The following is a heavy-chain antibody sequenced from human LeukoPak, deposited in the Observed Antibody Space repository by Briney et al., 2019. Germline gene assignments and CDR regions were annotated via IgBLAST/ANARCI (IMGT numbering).Heavy chain of an antibody. CDR2: IDYSGST. Sequence: SETLSLTCSVSGGSISSYFWSWIRQPPGKGLEWIGNIDYSGSTNYNPSLKSRVSISVDTSKNQFSLKLSSVTDADTAVYYCARNGQRYAFDIWGRGTMVTVSS. CDR3: ARNGQRYAFDI. D-gene: IGHD1-1*01. CDR1: GGSISSYF. J-gene: IGHJ3*02. V-gene: IGHV4-59*01.